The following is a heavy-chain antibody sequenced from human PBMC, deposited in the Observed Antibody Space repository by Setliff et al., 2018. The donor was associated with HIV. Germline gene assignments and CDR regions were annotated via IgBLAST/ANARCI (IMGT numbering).Heavy chain of an antibody. CDR3: ARAAAGNTGPFDL. CDR1: GGSFSGYY. D-gene: IGHD4-17*01. V-gene: IGHV4-34*01. CDR2: VTHSGRT. J-gene: IGHJ4*02. Sequence: SETLSLTCAVYGGSFSGYYWSWIRQPPGKGLEWIGEVTHSGRTNYNPSLESRVTTSLDTSKNQFSLKLTSVTASDTAVYYCARAAAGNTGPFDLWGQGSPVTVSS.